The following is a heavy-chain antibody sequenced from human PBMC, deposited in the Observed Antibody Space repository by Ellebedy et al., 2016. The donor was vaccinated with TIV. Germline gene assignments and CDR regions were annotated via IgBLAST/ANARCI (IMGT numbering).Heavy chain of an antibody. V-gene: IGHV5-51*01. D-gene: IGHD3-22*01. CDR1: GYSFTHYW. CDR3: ALNYYDSSGYPQNDAFDI. Sequence: GESLKISXKGSGYSFTHYWIAWVRQMPGKGLEWMGIIYPGDSDTRYSPSFRGQVTISADKSITTAYLQWSSLKASDTAMYYCALNYYDSSGYPQNDAFDIWGQGTMVTVSS. CDR2: IYPGDSDT. J-gene: IGHJ3*02.